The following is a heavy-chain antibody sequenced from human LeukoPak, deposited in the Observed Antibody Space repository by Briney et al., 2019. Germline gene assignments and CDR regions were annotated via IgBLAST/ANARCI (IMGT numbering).Heavy chain of an antibody. D-gene: IGHD3-3*01. Sequence: GGSLRLSCAASGFTFSDYYMSWIRQAPGKGLEWVSYISSSGSTIYYADSVKGRFTISRDNAKNSLYLQMTSLRDEDTAVFYCARDLRFSTALDVWGQGTMVTVSS. V-gene: IGHV3-11*04. CDR1: GFTFSDYY. CDR2: ISSSGSTI. CDR3: ARDLRFSTALDV. J-gene: IGHJ6*02.